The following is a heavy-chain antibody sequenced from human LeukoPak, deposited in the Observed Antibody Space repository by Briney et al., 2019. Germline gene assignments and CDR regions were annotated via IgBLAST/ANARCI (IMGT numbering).Heavy chain of an antibody. CDR2: ISGSGGST. CDR1: GFTFSSYA. V-gene: IGHV3-23*01. J-gene: IGHJ6*03. CDR3: AKGYGYGDYDYMDV. D-gene: IGHD4-17*01. Sequence: GGSLRLSCAASGFTFSSYAMSWVRQAPGQGLEWVSAISGSGGSTYYADSVKGRFTISRDNSKNTLYLQMNSLRAEDTAVYYCAKGYGYGDYDYMDVWGKGTTVTVSS.